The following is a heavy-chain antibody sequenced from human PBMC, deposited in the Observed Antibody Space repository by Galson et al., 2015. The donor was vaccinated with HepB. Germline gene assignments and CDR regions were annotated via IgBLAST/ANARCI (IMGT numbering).Heavy chain of an antibody. CDR2: IGGGGINT. CDR1: GFTFSSYA. V-gene: IGHV3-23*01. D-gene: IGHD2-15*01. J-gene: IGHJ4*02. Sequence: SLRLSCAASGFTFSSYAMGWVRQAPGKGLEWVSTIGGGGINTYYADSLKGRFTISRDNSKNTLFLQISSLRAEDTAVYYCATRVVAGTRVNYFDYWGPGTLVPVSS. CDR3: ATRVVAGTRVNYFDY.